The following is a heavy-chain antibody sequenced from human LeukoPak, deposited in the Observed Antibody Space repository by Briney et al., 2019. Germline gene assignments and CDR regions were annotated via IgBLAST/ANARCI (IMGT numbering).Heavy chain of an antibody. Sequence: ASVKVSCKASGGTLSSYAISWVRQAPGQGVEWMGGIIPIFGTANYAQKFQGRVTITADKSTSTAYMELSSLRSEDTAVYYCARTVDSSGWYGYFDLWGRGTLVTVSS. J-gene: IGHJ2*01. CDR1: GGTLSSYA. V-gene: IGHV1-69*06. CDR2: IIPIFGTA. D-gene: IGHD6-19*01. CDR3: ARTVDSSGWYGYFDL.